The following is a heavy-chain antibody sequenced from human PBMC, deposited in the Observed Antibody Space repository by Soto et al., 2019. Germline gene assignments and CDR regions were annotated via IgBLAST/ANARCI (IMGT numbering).Heavy chain of an antibody. J-gene: IGHJ4*02. D-gene: IGHD3-22*01. CDR1: CYTFTISG. CDR2: ISAYNGTT. V-gene: IGHV1-18*01. CDR3: ASGGLGAY. Sequence: TPVKVSCKASCYTFTISGIIWVRQAPGQGLEWMGWISAYNGTTNHAQKLQGRVTMTTDTSTSTAYMELRSPRSDDTAVYHCASGGLGAYWGQGTLVTVSS.